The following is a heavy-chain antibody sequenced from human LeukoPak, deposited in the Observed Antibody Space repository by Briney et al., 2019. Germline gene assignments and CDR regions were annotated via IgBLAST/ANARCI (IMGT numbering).Heavy chain of an antibody. D-gene: IGHD2-21*02. CDR3: VHCGGDCYPCCGMDV. CDR2: ISGGGGST. J-gene: IGHJ6*02. Sequence: GGSLRLSCAASGLTSGIYAMSWVRQAPGKGLEWVSVISGGGGSTYYEDSVKGRFTISRDNSKNTLYLQMNSLRAEDTAVYYCVHCGGDCYPCCGMDVWGQGITVTVSS. V-gene: IGHV3-23*01. CDR1: GLTSGIYA.